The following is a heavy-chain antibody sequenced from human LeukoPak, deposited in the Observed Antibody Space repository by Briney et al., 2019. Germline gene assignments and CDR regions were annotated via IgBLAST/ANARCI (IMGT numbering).Heavy chain of an antibody. CDR3: AREDGYSSSWYSGY. CDR1: VFTFCDYY. CDR2: ISSTRIYK. V-gene: IGHV3-11*05. J-gene: IGHJ4*02. Sequence: PGGSLRLSCAASVFTFCDYYMSCIRQAPGKGLEWLSDISSTRIYKNYADSVKGRFTNSRENAKNSLYLQMNSLRAEDTAVYYCAREDGYSSSWYSGYWGQGTLVTVSS. D-gene: IGHD6-13*01.